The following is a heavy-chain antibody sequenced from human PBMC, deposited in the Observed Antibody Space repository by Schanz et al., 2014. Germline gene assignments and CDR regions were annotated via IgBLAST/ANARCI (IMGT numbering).Heavy chain of an antibody. D-gene: IGHD1-1*01. Sequence: EVQLVDSGGGLVKPGGSLKLSCAASGLIFSNYVMSWVRQAPGKGLEWISYITYNGGTIYYADSVKGRFTISRDNAKNSLYLEMNSLRAEDTALYYCARDRRNADLDYWGQGTLVTVSS. CDR1: GLIFSNYV. CDR2: ITYNGGTI. J-gene: IGHJ4*02. V-gene: IGHV3-48*01. CDR3: ARDRRNADLDY.